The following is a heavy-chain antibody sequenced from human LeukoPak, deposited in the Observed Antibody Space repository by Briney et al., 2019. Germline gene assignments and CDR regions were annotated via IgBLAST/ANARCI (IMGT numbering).Heavy chain of an antibody. V-gene: IGHV1-2*02. J-gene: IGHJ4*02. Sequence: ASVKVSCKASGYTFTNYYMHWVRQAPGQGLEWMGWINPNSGGTNYAQKFQGRVTMTRDTSISTAYMELSRLRSDDTAVYYCARVPKAYYDILTGYSNYFHFDYWGQGTLVTVSS. CDR3: ARVPKAYYDILTGYSNYFHFDY. D-gene: IGHD3-9*01. CDR2: INPNSGGT. CDR1: GYTFTNYY.